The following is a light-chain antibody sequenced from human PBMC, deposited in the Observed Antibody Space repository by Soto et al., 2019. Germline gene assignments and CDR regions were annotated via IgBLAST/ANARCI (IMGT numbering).Light chain of an antibody. J-gene: IGKJ1*01. Sequence: EILITQSPDTLSVSPGEGATLSCRASRSISRYLAWYQHPPGQAPRLLIYGASSTATGIPDRFSVSGSGTDFTLTISRLEPEDFAVYYCQQYGSSRTFGQGTKVDI. V-gene: IGKV3-20*01. CDR1: RSISRY. CDR3: QQYGSSRT. CDR2: GAS.